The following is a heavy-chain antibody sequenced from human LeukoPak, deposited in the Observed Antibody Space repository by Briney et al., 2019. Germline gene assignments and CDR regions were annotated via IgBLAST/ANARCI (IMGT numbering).Heavy chain of an antibody. J-gene: IGHJ6*04. D-gene: IGHD3-9*01. CDR2: INPSGGST. V-gene: IGHV1-46*01. CDR3: AREDILTGYSYGMDV. CDR1: GYTFTSYY. Sequence: VASVKVSCKASGYTFTSYYMHWVRQAPGQGLEWMGIINPSGGSTSYAQKFQGRVTMTRDTSTSTVYMELSSLRSEDTAVYYCAREDILTGYSYGMDVWGKGTTVTVSS.